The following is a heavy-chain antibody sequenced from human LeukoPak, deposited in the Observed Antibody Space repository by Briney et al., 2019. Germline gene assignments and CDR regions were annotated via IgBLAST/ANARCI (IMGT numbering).Heavy chain of an antibody. CDR2: INHSGST. CDR1: GGSFSGYY. CDR3: ASTLRYCSGGSCYSGY. J-gene: IGHJ4*02. Sequence: PSETLSLTCAVYGGSFSGYYWSWIRQPPGKGLEWIGEINHSGSTNYNPSLKSRVTISVDTSKNQFSLKLSSVTAADTAVYYCASTLRYCSGGSCYSGYWGQGTLVTVSS. D-gene: IGHD2-15*01. V-gene: IGHV4-34*01.